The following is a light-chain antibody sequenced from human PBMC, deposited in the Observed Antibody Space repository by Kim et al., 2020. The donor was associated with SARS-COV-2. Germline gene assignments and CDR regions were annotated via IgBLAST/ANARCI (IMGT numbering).Light chain of an antibody. CDR3: SSYTDTDTWI. Sequence: QSALTQPASVSGSPGQSITISCTGTSSDIGGYNYVSWFQQYPGKAPKLLIYDFNVRPSGISARFSGSKSGNTASLTISGLQADDEAVYHCSSYTDTDTWIFGGGTKVTVL. J-gene: IGLJ2*01. V-gene: IGLV2-14*03. CDR2: DFN. CDR1: SSDIGGYNY.